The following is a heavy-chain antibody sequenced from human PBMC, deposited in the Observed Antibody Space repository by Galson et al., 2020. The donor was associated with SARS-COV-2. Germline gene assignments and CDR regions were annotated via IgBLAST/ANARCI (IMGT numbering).Heavy chain of an antibody. CDR2: ISYDGSNK. J-gene: IGHJ6*02. V-gene: IGHV3-30*03. CDR3: AGGPIWLDGYTYYSYGMDV. CDR1: GFTFSSYG. D-gene: IGHD1-1*01. Sequence: QAGGSLRLSCAASGFTFSSYGMHWVRQAPGKGLEWVAVISYDGSNKHYADSVKGRFTISRDNSKNTLYLQMGSLRAEDSAVYYCAGGPIWLDGYTYYSYGMDVWGQGTTVTVSS.